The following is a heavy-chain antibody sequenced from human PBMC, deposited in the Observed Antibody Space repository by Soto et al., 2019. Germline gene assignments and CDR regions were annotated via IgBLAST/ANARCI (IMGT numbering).Heavy chain of an antibody. CDR2: IIPIFGTA. V-gene: IGHV1-69*13. D-gene: IGHD3-22*01. J-gene: IGHJ4*02. CDR1: GGTFSSYA. Sequence: ASVKVSCKASGGTFSSYAISWVRQAPGQGLEWMGGIIPIFGTANYAQKFQGRVTITADESTSTAYMELSSLRSEDTAVYYCASQNYYDSSGYYGPIDYWGQGTLVTVSS. CDR3: ASQNYYDSSGYYGPIDY.